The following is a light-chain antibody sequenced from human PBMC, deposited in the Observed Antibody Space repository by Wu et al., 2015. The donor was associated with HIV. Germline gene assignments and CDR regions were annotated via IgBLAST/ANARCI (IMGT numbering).Light chain of an antibody. CDR2: DAS. CDR3: QQHANWPLT. CDR1: RSVSSA. V-gene: IGKV3-11*01. Sequence: EIVLTQSSAALSISPGERATLSCRASRSVSSAVAWYQQKPGQAPKLLIYDASKRATGIPARFTGGGSATDYFLTISSLEPEDFALYYCQQHANWPLTFGQGTRLEI. J-gene: IGKJ5*01.